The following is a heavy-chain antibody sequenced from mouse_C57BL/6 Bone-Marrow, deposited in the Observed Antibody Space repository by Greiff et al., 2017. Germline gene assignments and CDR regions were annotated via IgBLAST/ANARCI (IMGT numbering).Heavy chain of an antibody. J-gene: IGHJ4*01. Sequence: VQLVESGAELMKPGASVKLSCKATGYTFTGYWIEWVKQRPGHGLEWIGEILPGRGSTNYNEKFKGKATFTADTSSNTAYMQLSSLTTEDSAIYYCARPTMITTRAMDYWGQGTSVTVSS. CDR3: ARPTMITTRAMDY. V-gene: IGHV1-9*01. D-gene: IGHD2-4*01. CDR2: ILPGRGST. CDR1: GYTFTGYW.